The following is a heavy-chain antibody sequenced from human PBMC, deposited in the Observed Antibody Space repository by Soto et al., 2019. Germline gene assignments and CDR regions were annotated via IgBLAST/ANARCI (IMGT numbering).Heavy chain of an antibody. CDR2: IYQSGST. D-gene: IGHD6-13*01. V-gene: IGHV4-31*03. Sequence: SETLSLTCTVSGGSISSGGYYWSWVRQPPGKGLEWIGEIYQSGSTNYNPSLESRVRMSVDKSRNQFSLKLTSVSAADTAVYYCARASATIAAAAIFDYWGQGTLVTVSS. CDR1: GGSISSGGYY. J-gene: IGHJ4*02. CDR3: ARASATIAAAAIFDY.